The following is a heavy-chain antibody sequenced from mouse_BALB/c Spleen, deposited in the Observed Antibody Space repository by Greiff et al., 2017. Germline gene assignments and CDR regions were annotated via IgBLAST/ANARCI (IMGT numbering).Heavy chain of an antibody. J-gene: IGHJ4*01. CDR1: GYSITSGYY. Sequence: DVHLVESGPGLVKPSQSLSLTCSVTGYSITSGYYWNWIRQFPGNKLEWMGYISYDGSNNYNPSLKNRISITRDTSKNQFFLKLNSVTTEDTATYYCARGITRYAMDYWGQGTSVTVSS. CDR3: ARGITRYAMDY. D-gene: IGHD1-1*01. V-gene: IGHV3-6*02. CDR2: ISYDGSN.